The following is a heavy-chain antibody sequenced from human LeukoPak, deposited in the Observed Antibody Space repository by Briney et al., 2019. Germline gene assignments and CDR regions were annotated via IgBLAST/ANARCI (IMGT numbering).Heavy chain of an antibody. D-gene: IGHD4-17*01. V-gene: IGHV3-23*01. CDR3: AKDQYGEAFDI. Sequence: GGSLRLSCAASGFTFRSYAMNWVRQAPGKGLEWVSAISGSVSATYYADSVKGRFTISRDNSKNTLYLQMNSLRAEDTAVYYCAKDQYGEAFDIWGPGTMVTVSS. CDR1: GFTFRSYA. J-gene: IGHJ3*02. CDR2: ISGSVSAT.